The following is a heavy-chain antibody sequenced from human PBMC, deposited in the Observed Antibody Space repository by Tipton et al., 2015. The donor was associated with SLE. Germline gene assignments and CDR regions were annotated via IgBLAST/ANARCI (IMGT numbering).Heavy chain of an antibody. J-gene: IGHJ4*02. CDR2: ISGSGGST. D-gene: IGHD3-22*01. V-gene: IGHV3-23*01. CDR1: GFTFSAYH. Sequence: SLRLSCVGSGFTFSAYHLNWVRQAPGKGLEWVSAISGSGGSTYYADSVKGRFTIARDNSKNTLYLQMNNLRAEDTAVYYCAKVPISSGYYHLDYWGQGTLVTVSS. CDR3: AKVPISSGYYHLDY.